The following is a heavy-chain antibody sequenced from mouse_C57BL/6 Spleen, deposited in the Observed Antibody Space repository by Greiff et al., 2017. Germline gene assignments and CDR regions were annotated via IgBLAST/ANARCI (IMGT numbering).Heavy chain of an antibody. CDR3: AREDYYGSRGDAMDY. CDR2: INPSNGGT. J-gene: IGHJ4*01. V-gene: IGHV1-53*01. CDR1: GYTFTSYW. D-gene: IGHD1-1*01. Sequence: VQLQESGTELVKPGASVKLSCKASGYTFTSYWMHWVKQRPGQGLEWIGNINPSNGGTNYNEKFKSKATLTVDKSSSTAYMQLSSLTSEDSAVYYCAREDYYGSRGDAMDYWGQGTSVTVSS.